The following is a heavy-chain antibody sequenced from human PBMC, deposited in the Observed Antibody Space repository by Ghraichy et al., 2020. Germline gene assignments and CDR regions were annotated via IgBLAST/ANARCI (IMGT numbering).Heavy chain of an antibody. V-gene: IGHV1-69*13. J-gene: IGHJ4*02. CDR3: AREVVVVVAARYFDY. Sequence: SVKVSCKASGGTFSSYAISWVRQAPGQGLEWMGGIIPIFGTANYAQKFQGRVTITADESTSTAYMELSSLRSEDTAVYYCAREVVVVVAARYFDYWGQGTLVTVSS. CDR1: GGTFSSYA. CDR2: IIPIFGTA. D-gene: IGHD2-15*01.